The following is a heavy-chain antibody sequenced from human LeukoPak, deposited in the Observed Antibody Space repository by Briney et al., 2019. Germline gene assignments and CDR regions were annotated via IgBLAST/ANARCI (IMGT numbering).Heavy chain of an antibody. Sequence: PGGSLRLSCAASEFTFSNAWMNWVRQAPGKGLEWVGQIKTKADGGTTDYAAPVKGRFTISRDDSKNALYLQMNSLKTEDTAVYYCTTDHQTTVSPYYYYYYMDVWGKGTTVTVSS. CDR1: EFTFSNAW. CDR3: TTDHQTTVSPYYYYYYMDV. CDR2: IKTKADGGTT. D-gene: IGHD4-11*01. J-gene: IGHJ6*03. V-gene: IGHV3-15*01.